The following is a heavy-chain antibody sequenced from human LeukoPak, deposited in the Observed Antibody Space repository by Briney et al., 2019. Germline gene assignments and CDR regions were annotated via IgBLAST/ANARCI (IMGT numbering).Heavy chain of an antibody. V-gene: IGHV3-23*01. D-gene: IGHD3-22*01. CDR3: ARLPTFYYDSSGYHYDY. CDR2: TAGSGISK. J-gene: IGHJ4*02. Sequence: GGFLRLSCVASGFTFYNYAMSWVRQAPGRGLEWASSTAGSGISKDYADSVKGRFTISKDKSKNTLYLQMDNLRAEDTGVYFCARLPTFYYDSSGYHYDYWGQGTLVTVSS. CDR1: GFTFYNYA.